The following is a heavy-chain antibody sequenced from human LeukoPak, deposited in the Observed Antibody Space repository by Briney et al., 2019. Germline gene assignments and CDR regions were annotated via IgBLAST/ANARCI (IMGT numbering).Heavy chain of an antibody. CDR1: GFTFSRYW. Sequence: GGSLRLSCAASGFTFSRYWMHWVRQAPGKELVWVSRINSDGSSTSYADSVKGRFTISRDNAKNTLYLQMISLRAEDTAVYYCARAYSDSSGYYPPYFDYWGQGTLVTVSS. CDR3: ARAYSDSSGYYPPYFDY. V-gene: IGHV3-74*01. J-gene: IGHJ4*02. D-gene: IGHD3-22*01. CDR2: INSDGSST.